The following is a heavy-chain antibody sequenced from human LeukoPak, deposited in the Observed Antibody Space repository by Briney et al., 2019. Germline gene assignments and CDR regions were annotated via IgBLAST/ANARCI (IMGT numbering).Heavy chain of an antibody. D-gene: IGHD6-19*01. J-gene: IGHJ4*02. Sequence: SETLSLTCTVSGGSISSYYWSWIRQPPGKGLEWIGYIYYSGSTNYNPSLKSRVTISVDTSKNQFSLNLSSVTAADTAVYYCARHSSSGWFPFDYWGQGTLVTVSS. CDR3: ARHSSSGWFPFDY. V-gene: IGHV4-59*08. CDR2: IYYSGST. CDR1: GGSISSYY.